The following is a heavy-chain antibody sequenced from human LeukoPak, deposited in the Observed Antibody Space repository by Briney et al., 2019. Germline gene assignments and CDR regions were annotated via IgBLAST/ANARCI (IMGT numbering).Heavy chain of an antibody. CDR1: GYFISSGYY. Sequence: SETLSLTCTVSGYFISSGYYWGWLRQSPGKGLEWIGTMFHSGNTYYNPSLNSRVTLSVDTSKNQFSLELNSVTAADTAVYYCAKVGYCDAGPCYFDSWGQGTLVTVSS. CDR2: MFHSGNT. V-gene: IGHV4-38-2*02. CDR3: AKVGYCDAGPCYFDS. D-gene: IGHD2-15*01. J-gene: IGHJ4*02.